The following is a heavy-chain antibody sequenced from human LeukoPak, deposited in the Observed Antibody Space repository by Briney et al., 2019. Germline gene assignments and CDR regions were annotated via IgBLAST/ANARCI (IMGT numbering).Heavy chain of an antibody. CDR2: INSDGSTT. D-gene: IGHD3-10*01. CDR3: TRDGGYYGSGTGAFDI. V-gene: IGHV3-74*01. Sequence: PGGSLRLSCAASRFTFSSYWMHWVRHAPGKGLVWVSRINSDGSTTTYADSVKGRFTVSRDNAKNTLYLQMNSLRAEDTAVYYCTRDGGYYGSGTGAFDIWGHGTMVTVSS. J-gene: IGHJ3*02. CDR1: RFTFSSYW.